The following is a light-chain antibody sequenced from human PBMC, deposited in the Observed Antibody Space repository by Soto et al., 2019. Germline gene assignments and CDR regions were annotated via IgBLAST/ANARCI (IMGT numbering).Light chain of an antibody. Sequence: QSALTQPPSASGSPGQSVTISCTGTSSDVGGYNYVSWYQQYPGRAPKLMIYEVTKRPSGVPDRFSGSKSCNTASLTVSGLQAEDEADYYCSSYAASNTFYFVFGGGTKLTVL. CDR2: EVT. J-gene: IGLJ3*02. V-gene: IGLV2-8*01. CDR3: SSYAASNTFYFV. CDR1: SSDVGGYNY.